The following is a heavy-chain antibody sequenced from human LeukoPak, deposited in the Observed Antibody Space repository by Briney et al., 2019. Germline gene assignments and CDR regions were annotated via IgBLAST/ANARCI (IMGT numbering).Heavy chain of an antibody. V-gene: IGHV3-7*01. Sequence: PGGSLRLSCAASGFTFTNAWMSWVRQAPGKGLEWVANIKQDGSEKYYVDSVKGRFTISRDNAKNSLYLQMNSLRAEDTAVYYCARGRSSSGYWGQGTLVTVSS. CDR3: ARGRSSSGY. J-gene: IGHJ4*02. CDR1: GFTFTNAW. CDR2: IKQDGSEK. D-gene: IGHD6-13*01.